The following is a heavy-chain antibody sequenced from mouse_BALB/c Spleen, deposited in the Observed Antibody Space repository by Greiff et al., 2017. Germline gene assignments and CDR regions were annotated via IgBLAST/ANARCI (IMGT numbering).Heavy chain of an antibody. V-gene: IGHV3-8*02. D-gene: IGHD2-3*01. CDR1: GDSITSGY. Sequence: EVQRVESGPSLVKPSQTLSLTCSVTGDSITSGYWNWIRKFPGNKLEYMGYISYSGSTYYNPSLKSRISITRDTSKNQYYLQLNSVTTEDTATYYCARFDDGYYWFAYWGQGTLVTVSA. CDR2: ISYSGST. J-gene: IGHJ3*01. CDR3: ARFDDGYYWFAY.